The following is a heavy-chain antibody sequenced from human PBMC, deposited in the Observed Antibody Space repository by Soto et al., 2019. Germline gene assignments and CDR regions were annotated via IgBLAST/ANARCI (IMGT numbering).Heavy chain of an antibody. V-gene: IGHV1-18*01. CDR3: AREGVAPYYYYGMDV. D-gene: IGHD5-12*01. CDR2: ISTYNGDT. Sequence: QVQLVQSGAEVKKPGASVKVSCKASGYTFTRSGISWVRQAPGQGLEWLGWISTYNGDTNYAQTFPGRVTITPDTSTSTVHMEVRSLRSDDTAVYYCAREGVAPYYYYGMDVWGQGTPVTVSS. CDR1: GYTFTRSG. J-gene: IGHJ6*02.